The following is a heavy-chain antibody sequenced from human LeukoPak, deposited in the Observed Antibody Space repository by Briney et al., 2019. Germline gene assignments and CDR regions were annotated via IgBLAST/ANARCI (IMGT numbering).Heavy chain of an antibody. Sequence: GGSLRLSCAASGFTFSSYAMHWVRQAPGKGLEWVAVISYDGSNKYYADSVKGRFTISRDNSKNTLYLQMNSLRAEDTAVYYCASETTVTSLGYWGQGTLVTVSS. CDR2: ISYDGSNK. D-gene: IGHD4-17*01. CDR3: ASETTVTSLGY. V-gene: IGHV3-30*14. CDR1: GFTFSSYA. J-gene: IGHJ4*02.